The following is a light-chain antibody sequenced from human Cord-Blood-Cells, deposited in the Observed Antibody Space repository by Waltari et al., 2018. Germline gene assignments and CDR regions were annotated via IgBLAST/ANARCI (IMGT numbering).Light chain of an antibody. CDR1: QSFSSY. CDR3: QQRSNWPPVT. J-gene: IGKJ5*01. Sequence: EIVLTQSPATLSLSPGERATLSCRASQSFSSYFAWYQQKPGQAPRLLSDDASNRATGIPARFSGSGSGTDFTLTISSLEPEDFAVYYCQQRSNWPPVTFGQGTRLEIK. V-gene: IGKV3-11*01. CDR2: DAS.